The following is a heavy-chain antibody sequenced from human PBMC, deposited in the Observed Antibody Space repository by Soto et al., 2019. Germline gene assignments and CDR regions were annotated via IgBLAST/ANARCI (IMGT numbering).Heavy chain of an antibody. CDR3: AKDIRGHIVVVPAAMTLDY. CDR2: ISWNSGSI. J-gene: IGHJ4*02. Sequence: EVQLVESGGGLVQPGRSLRLSCAASGFTVDDYAMHWVRQAPGKGLEWVSGISWNSGSIGYADSVKGRFTISRDNAKNSLYLQMNSLRAEDTALYYCAKDIRGHIVVVPAAMTLDYWGQGTLVTVSS. V-gene: IGHV3-9*01. CDR1: GFTVDDYA. D-gene: IGHD2-2*01.